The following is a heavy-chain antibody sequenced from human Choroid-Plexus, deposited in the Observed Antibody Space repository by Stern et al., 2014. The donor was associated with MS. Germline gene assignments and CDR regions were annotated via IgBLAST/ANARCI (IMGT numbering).Heavy chain of an antibody. CDR3: AKDRQWSTYFFDY. CDR2: ISYDGSDK. Sequence: DQLVESGGGVAQPGRPLILSCAASGFTFSNFGMHWVRQAPGKGLGWVALISYDGSDKYYADSVKGRFTIFRDNSKNTLYMQMNSLRAEDTAVYYCAKDRQWSTYFFDYWGQGSLVTVSS. D-gene: IGHD2-15*01. CDR1: GFTFSNFG. J-gene: IGHJ4*02. V-gene: IGHV3-30*18.